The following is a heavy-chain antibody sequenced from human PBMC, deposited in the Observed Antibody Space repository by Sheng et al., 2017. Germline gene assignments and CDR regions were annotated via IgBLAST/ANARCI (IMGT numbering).Heavy chain of an antibody. J-gene: IGHJ3*02. D-gene: IGHD1-1*01. CDR2: ISSSSSTI. V-gene: IGHV3-48*01. CDR3: ARSGWKWAFDI. Sequence: EVQLVESGGGLVQPGGSLRLSCAASGFTFSSYSMNWVRQAPGKGLEWVSYISSSSSTIYYADSVKGRFTISRDNAKNSLYLQMNSLRAEDTAVYYCARSGWKWAFDIWGQGTMVTVSS. CDR1: GFTFSSYS.